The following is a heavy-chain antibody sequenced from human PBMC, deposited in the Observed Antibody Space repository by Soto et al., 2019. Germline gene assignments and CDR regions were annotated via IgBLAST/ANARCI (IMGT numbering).Heavy chain of an antibody. CDR2: VNHRGTT. V-gene: IGHV4-34*01. CDR3: ARGWIQEWYLSAWFDF. Sequence: SETLSLTCAVYGGSFSEYYWSWIRQPPGKGLEWIGEVNHRGTTNYSPSLKSRVTISVDTSKNQFSLKLSSVTAADTAVYYCARGWIQEWYLSAWFDFWGPGTLVTVSS. CDR1: GGSFSEYY. J-gene: IGHJ5*01. D-gene: IGHD5-18*01.